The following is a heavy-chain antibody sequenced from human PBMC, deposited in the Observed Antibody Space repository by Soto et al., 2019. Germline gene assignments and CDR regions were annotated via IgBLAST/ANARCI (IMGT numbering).Heavy chain of an antibody. CDR2: IYHSGST. CDR1: GDSMSSSDYY. V-gene: IGHV4-39*07. J-gene: IGHJ4*02. CDR3: ASSGVTPFDY. D-gene: IGHD1-26*01. Sequence: PSETLSLTCAVSGDSMSSSDYYWGWVRQPPGKGLEWIGKIYHSGSTNYNPSLKSRVTISVDKSKNQFSLKLSSVTAADTAVYYCASSGVTPFDYWGQGTLVTVSS.